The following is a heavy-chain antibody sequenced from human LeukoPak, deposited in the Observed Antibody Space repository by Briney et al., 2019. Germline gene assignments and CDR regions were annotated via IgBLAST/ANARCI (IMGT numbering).Heavy chain of an antibody. CDR1: GDSVPSNSVG. CDR2: TFYRSKWYN. CDR3: ARGNTMVRGALQSEYFQH. V-gene: IGHV6-1*01. D-gene: IGHD3-10*01. J-gene: IGHJ1*01. Sequence: SQTLSLTCAISGDSVPSNSVGWNWIRQSPSRGLEWLGRTFYRSKWYNNYAVSVKSRIIINPDTSKNQFSLQLNSVTPEDTAVYYCARGNTMVRGALQSEYFQHRGQGTLVTVSS.